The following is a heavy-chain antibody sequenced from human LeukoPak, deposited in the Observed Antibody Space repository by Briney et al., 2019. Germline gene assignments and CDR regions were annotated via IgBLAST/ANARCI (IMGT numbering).Heavy chain of an antibody. Sequence: ASVKVSCKASGGTFTNYAINWVRQAPGQGLEWMGIINPSGGSTSYAQKFQGRVTMTRDMSTSTVYMELSSLRSEDTAVYYCARDRAESSGSYYYYYYMDVWGKGTTVTVSS. D-gene: IGHD3-10*01. CDR3: ARDRAESSGSYYYYYYMDV. CDR1: GGTFTNYA. J-gene: IGHJ6*03. CDR2: INPSGGST. V-gene: IGHV1-46*01.